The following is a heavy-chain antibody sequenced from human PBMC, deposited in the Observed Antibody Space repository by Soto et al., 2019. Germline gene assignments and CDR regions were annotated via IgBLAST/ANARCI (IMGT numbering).Heavy chain of an antibody. J-gene: IGHJ4*02. CDR1: GGSISSGGYS. Sequence: SETLSLTCAVSGGSISSGGYSWSWIRQPPGKGLEWIGYIYHSGSTYYNPSLKSRVTISVDRSKNQFSLKLSSVTAADTAVYYCASSYSSSPSPDFDYWGQGTLVTVSS. D-gene: IGHD6-13*01. CDR3: ASSYSSSPSPDFDY. CDR2: IYHSGST. V-gene: IGHV4-30-2*01.